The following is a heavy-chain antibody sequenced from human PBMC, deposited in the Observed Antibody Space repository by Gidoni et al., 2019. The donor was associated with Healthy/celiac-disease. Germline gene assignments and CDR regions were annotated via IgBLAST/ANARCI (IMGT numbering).Heavy chain of an antibody. D-gene: IGHD3-22*01. CDR2: ISGSGGST. CDR3: AKVLPEAYDSSPYEGAFDI. Sequence: EVQLLESGGGLVQPGGSLRLSCAASGFTFSSYAMSWVRQAPGKGLEWVSAISGSGGSTYYADSVKGRFTISRDNSKNTLYLQMNSLRAEDTAVYYCAKVLPEAYDSSPYEGAFDIWGQGTMVTVSS. J-gene: IGHJ3*02. CDR1: GFTFSSYA. V-gene: IGHV3-23*01.